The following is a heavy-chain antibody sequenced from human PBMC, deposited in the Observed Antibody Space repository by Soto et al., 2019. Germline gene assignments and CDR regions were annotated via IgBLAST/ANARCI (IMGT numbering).Heavy chain of an antibody. CDR1: GFTFSSYA. CDR2: ISYDGSNK. V-gene: IGHV3-30*04. CDR3: ASDLPLTGEPDY. J-gene: IGHJ4*02. D-gene: IGHD3-9*01. Sequence: GGSLRLSCAASGFTFSSYAMHWVRQAPGKGLEWVAVISYDGSNKYYADYVKGRFTISRDNSKNTLYLQMNSLRAEDTAVYDCASDLPLTGEPDYWGQGTLVTVSS.